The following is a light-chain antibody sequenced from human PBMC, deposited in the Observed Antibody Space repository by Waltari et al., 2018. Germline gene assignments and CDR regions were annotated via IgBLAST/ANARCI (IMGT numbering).Light chain of an antibody. V-gene: IGLV2-11*01. CDR3: CSFTGAYVI. CDR2: DVI. CDR1: SSAIGPSNS. J-gene: IGLJ2*01. Sequence: QSALAQPRSVSGSPEQSVTISCTGTSSAIGPSNSVSWYQQHPGKLPKVIIYDVIKRPSGVPDRFSGSKSGNTASLTVSGLQTEDEADYYCCSFTGAYVIFGGGTKLTVL.